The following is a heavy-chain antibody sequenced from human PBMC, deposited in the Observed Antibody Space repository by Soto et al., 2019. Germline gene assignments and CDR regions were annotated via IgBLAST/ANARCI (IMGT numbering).Heavy chain of an antibody. D-gene: IGHD1-26*01. Sequence: QVQLVESGGDLVKPGGSLRLSCAASGFTFSDHYMSWIRQAPGKGLEWISDMTPSGSSSSYADSVKGRFTIPRDNDDNSPYLQINSMRGDGTAVYYCASELSGNYFGLEVWGQGTMVTVSS. J-gene: IGHJ6*02. CDR3: ASELSGNYFGLEV. CDR2: MTPSGSSS. V-gene: IGHV3-11*01. CDR1: GFTFSDHY.